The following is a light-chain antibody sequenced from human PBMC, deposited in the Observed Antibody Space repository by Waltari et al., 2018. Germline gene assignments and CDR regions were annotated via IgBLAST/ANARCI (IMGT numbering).Light chain of an antibody. CDR1: SRDVGFYHH. Sequence: QSALPQPTSVSGSPGQSITISCPGTSRDVGFYHHVSWYQQYPGKVPQLLIYDVSDRPSGVSSRFSGSKSGNTASLTISGLQADDEADYYCNSYTGSSSWVFGGGTKLTVL. J-gene: IGLJ3*02. CDR3: NSYTGSSSWV. V-gene: IGLV2-14*01. CDR2: DVS.